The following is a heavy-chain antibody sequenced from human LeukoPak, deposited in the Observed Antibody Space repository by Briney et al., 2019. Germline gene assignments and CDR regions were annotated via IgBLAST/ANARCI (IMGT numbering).Heavy chain of an antibody. J-gene: IGHJ4*02. V-gene: IGHV4-39*01. CDR2: IYYSGST. CDR3: ARSGSIDMIVVFTFDY. D-gene: IGHD3-22*01. CDR1: GGSISNSSYY. Sequence: SETLSLTCTVSGGSISNSSYYWGWIRQPPGKGLEWIGSIYYSGSTYYNPSLKSRVTISVDTSKNQFSLKLSSVTAADTAVYYCARSGSIDMIVVFTFDYWGQGTLVTVSS.